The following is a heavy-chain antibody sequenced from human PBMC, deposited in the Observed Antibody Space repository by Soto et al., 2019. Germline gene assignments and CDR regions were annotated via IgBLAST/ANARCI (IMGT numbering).Heavy chain of an antibody. CDR1: GDSISSRSYY. CDR3: ARQRTSVVTQAYFDA. CDR2: IYYSGST. V-gene: IGHV4-39*01. J-gene: IGHJ4*02. D-gene: IGHD2-21*02. Sequence: PSETLSLTCTVTGDSISSRSYYWGWIRQPPGKGLEWIGSIYYSGSTYNNPSLRSRVSMSIDTSKDQFSLKLKSVTAADTALYFCARQRTSVVTQAYFDAWGQGSLVTAPQ.